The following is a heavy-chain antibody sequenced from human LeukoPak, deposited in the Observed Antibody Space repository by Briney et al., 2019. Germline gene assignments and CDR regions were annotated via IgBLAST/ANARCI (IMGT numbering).Heavy chain of an antibody. Sequence: ASVKVSCKASGGTFSSYAISWVRQAPGQGLEWMGRIIPILGIANYAQKFQGRVTITADKSTSTAYMELSSLRSEDTAVYYCASRGYSYGYRHGMDVWGQGTRSPSP. CDR2: IIPILGIA. CDR1: GGTFSSYA. J-gene: IGHJ6*02. CDR3: ASRGYSYGYRHGMDV. V-gene: IGHV1-69*04. D-gene: IGHD5-18*01.